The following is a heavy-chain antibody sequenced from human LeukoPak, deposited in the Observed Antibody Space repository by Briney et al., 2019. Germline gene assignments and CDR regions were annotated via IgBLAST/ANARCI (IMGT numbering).Heavy chain of an antibody. D-gene: IGHD2-2*01. Sequence: SETLSLTCAVYGGSFSGYYWSWIRQPPGKGLEWIGEINHSGSTNYNPSLKSRVTISVDTSKNQFSLKLSSVTAADTAVYYCARLEGCTSTSCYHFDCWGQGTLVTVSA. CDR1: GGSFSGYY. CDR2: INHSGST. J-gene: IGHJ4*02. CDR3: ARLEGCTSTSCYHFDC. V-gene: IGHV4-34*01.